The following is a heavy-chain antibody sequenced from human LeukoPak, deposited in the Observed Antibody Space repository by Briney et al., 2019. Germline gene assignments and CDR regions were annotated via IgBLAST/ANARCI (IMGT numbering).Heavy chain of an antibody. CDR1: GYSFTAYW. CDR3: ARHRGFDY. V-gene: IGHV5-51*01. J-gene: IGHJ4*02. Sequence: GESLKISCXGSGYSFTAYWIGWVRETPGKGLELMGIIYPSDSDTRYSPSFQGQVTISADKSTSTAYLQWSSLKASDTAIYYCARHRGFDYWGQGTLVTVSS. CDR2: IYPSDSDT.